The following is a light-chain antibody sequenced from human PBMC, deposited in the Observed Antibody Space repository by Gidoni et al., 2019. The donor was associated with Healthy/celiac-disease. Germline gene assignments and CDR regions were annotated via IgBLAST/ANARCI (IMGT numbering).Light chain of an antibody. J-gene: IGLJ3*02. CDR1: SSNIGAGYD. Sequence: QSVLTQPPSVSGAPGQRVTISCTGSSSNIGAGYDVHWYQQLPGTAPKLLIYCNSNRHLGVPDRFSGSKSGTSASLAITGLQAEDEADYYCQSYDSSLSGWVFGGGTKLTVL. CDR2: CNS. V-gene: IGLV1-40*01. CDR3: QSYDSSLSGWV.